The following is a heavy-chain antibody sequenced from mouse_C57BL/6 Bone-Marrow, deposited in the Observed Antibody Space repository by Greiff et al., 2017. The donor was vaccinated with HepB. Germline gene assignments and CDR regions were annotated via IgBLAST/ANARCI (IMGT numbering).Heavy chain of an antibody. CDR3: ARMDEGYAMDY. CDR2: INPSSGYT. CDR1: GYTFTSYW. Sequence: VKLMESGAELAKPGASVKLSCKASGYTFTSYWMHWVKQRPGQGLEWIGYINPSSGYTKYNQKFKDKATLTADKSASTAYMQLSSLTYEDAAVYYGARMDEGYAMDYWGQGTAVTVSA. V-gene: IGHV1-7*01. J-gene: IGHJ4*01.